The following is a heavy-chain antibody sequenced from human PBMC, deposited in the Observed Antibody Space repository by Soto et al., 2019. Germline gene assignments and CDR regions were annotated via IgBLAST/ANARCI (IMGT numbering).Heavy chain of an antibody. CDR1: VGSIRSGDDF. Sequence: QGQLQDSGPGLVKPSQTLSLTCTVSVGSIRSGDDFWSWIRQPPGKGLEWIGYIYYSGSTHYNPSLRSRVSISVDTSKNQFSLKLSSVTAADTAVYYCARTTSYDYFDYWGQGTLVTVSS. V-gene: IGHV4-30-4*01. CDR2: IYYSGST. CDR3: ARTTSYDYFDY. J-gene: IGHJ4*02. D-gene: IGHD1-1*01.